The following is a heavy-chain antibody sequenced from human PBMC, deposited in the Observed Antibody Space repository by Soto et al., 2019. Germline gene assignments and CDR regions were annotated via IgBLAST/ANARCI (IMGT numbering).Heavy chain of an antibody. CDR3: ARTFSSSSESYYYYGMDV. Sequence: SETLSLTCTVSGGFVSSGSYYWSWIRQPPGKGLEWIGYIYYSGSTNYNPSLKSRVTISVDTSKNQFSLKLSSVTAADTAVYYCARTFSSSSESYYYYGMDVWGQGTTVTVSS. V-gene: IGHV4-61*01. J-gene: IGHJ6*02. CDR1: GGFVSSGSYY. D-gene: IGHD6-6*01. CDR2: IYYSGST.